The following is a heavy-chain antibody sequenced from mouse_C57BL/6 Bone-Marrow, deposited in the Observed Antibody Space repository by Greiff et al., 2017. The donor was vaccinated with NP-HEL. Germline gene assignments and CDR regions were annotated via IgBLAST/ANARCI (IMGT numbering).Heavy chain of an antibody. CDR2: INPSTGGT. J-gene: IGHJ3*01. CDR3: ARDGYYPAWFAY. Sequence: EVQLQQSGPELVKPGASVKISCKASGYSFTGYYMNWVKQSPEKSLEWIGEINPSTGGTTYNQKFKAKATLTVDKSSSTAYMQLKSLTSEDSAVYYCARDGYYPAWFAYWGQGTLVTVSA. V-gene: IGHV1-42*01. D-gene: IGHD2-3*01. CDR1: GYSFTGYY.